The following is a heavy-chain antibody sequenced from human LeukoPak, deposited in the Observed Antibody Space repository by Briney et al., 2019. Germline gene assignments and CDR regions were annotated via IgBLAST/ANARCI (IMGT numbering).Heavy chain of an antibody. CDR1: GGSISSYC. J-gene: IGHJ3*02. D-gene: IGHD5/OR15-5a*01. V-gene: IGHV4-59*12. CDR2: IYYSGST. CDR3: ARDSKSTADAFDI. Sequence: SETLSLTCTVSGGSISSYCWSWIRQPPGKGLEWIGYIYYSGSTNYNPSLKSRATISVDKSKNQLSLKVTSVTAADTAMYYCARDSKSTADAFDIWGQGTMVTVSS.